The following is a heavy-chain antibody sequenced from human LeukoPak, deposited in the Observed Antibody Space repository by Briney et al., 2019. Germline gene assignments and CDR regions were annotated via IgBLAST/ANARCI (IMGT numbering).Heavy chain of an antibody. D-gene: IGHD3-9*01. J-gene: IGHJ5*01. Sequence: GESLQISCTGSGYIFSNYWIGWVRQMPGKGLEWMGIIYPGDSDIRYSPSFQGQVMMSADKSISTAYLQSSGLKASDTAMYYCARLSRPHILDTNWFDYWGQGSLVTVSS. V-gene: IGHV5-51*01. CDR1: GYIFSNYW. CDR2: IYPGDSDI. CDR3: ARLSRPHILDTNWFDY.